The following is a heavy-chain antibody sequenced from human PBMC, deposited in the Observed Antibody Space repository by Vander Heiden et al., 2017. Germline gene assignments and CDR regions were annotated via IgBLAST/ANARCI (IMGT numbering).Heavy chain of an antibody. D-gene: IGHD5-18*01. CDR3: ARGPRYGAPLDY. CDR2: ISSSGSTI. Sequence: QVHLLGSGRGLVMPGGSLTLSCPAYGFTSSAYYLSWIRQAPGKALEWVSYISSSGSTICYADSVKGRFTISRDNAKNSLYLQMNSLRAEDTAVYYCARGPRYGAPLDYWGQGTLVTVSS. J-gene: IGHJ4*02. V-gene: IGHV3-11*01. CDR1: GFTSSAYY.